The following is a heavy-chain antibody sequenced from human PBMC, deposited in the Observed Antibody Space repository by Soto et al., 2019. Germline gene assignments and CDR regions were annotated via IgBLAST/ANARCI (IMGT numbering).Heavy chain of an antibody. D-gene: IGHD3-10*01. CDR3: ARMTARRGGPYYFDY. V-gene: IGHV4-31*03. CDR1: GGSISSGGYY. CDR2: IYYRGST. J-gene: IGHJ4*02. Sequence: QVQLQESGPGLVKPSQTLSLTCTVSGGSISSGGYYWSWIRQHPGKGLEWIGYIYYRGSTYYNPSLKSRVTISVDTSKNQFSLKLSSVTAADTAVYYCARMTARRGGPYYFDYWGQGTLVTVSS.